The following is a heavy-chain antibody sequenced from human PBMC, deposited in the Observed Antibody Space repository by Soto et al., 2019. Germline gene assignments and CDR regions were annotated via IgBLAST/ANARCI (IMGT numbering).Heavy chain of an antibody. CDR3: ARGIAAAGTLRWFDP. J-gene: IGHJ5*02. V-gene: IGHV4-59*01. CDR1: GGSISSYD. D-gene: IGHD6-13*01. Sequence: SETLSLTCPVSGGSISSYDWSWIRQPPGKGLEWIGYIYYSGSTNYNPSLKSRVTISVDTSKNQFSLKLSSVTAADTAVYYCARGIAAAGTLRWFDPWGQGTLVTVSS. CDR2: IYYSGST.